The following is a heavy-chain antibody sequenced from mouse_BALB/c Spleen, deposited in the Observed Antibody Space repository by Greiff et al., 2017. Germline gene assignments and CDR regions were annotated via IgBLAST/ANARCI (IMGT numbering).Heavy chain of an antibody. J-gene: IGHJ2*01. CDR1: GFTFSSYT. V-gene: IGHV5-12-2*01. D-gene: IGHD2-4*01. CDR3: ARPIYYDYEGAMDY. CDR2: ISNGGGST. Sequence: EVQLQESGGGLVQPGGSLKLSCAASGFTFSSYTMSWVRQTPEKRLEWVAYISNGGGSTYYPDTVKGRFTISRDNAKNTLYLQMSSLKSEDTAMYYCARPIYYDYEGAMDYWGQGTTLTVSS.